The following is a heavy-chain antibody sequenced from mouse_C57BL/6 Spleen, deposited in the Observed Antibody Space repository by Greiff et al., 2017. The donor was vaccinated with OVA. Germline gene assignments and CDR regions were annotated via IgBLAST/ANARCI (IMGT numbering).Heavy chain of an antibody. J-gene: IGHJ2*01. CDR3: TRITTGVADY. D-gene: IGHD1-1*01. Sequence: VQLQQSGAELVRPGASVTLSCKASGYTFTDYEMHWVKQTPVHGLEWIGAIDPETGGTAYNQKFKGKAILTADKSSSTAYMELRSLTSEDSAVYYCTRITTGVADYWGQGTTLTVSS. V-gene: IGHV1-15*01. CDR1: GYTFTDYE. CDR2: IDPETGGT.